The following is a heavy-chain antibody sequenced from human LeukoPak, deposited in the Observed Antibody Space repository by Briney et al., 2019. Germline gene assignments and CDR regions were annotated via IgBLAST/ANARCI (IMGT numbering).Heavy chain of an antibody. CDR3: ARVWTGSSSWLYYYYGMDV. CDR2: INPNSGGT. D-gene: IGHD6-13*01. V-gene: IGHV1-2*02. J-gene: IGHJ6*02. CDR1: GYTFTGYY. Sequence: GASVKVSCKASGYTFTGYYMHWVRQAPGQGLEWMGWINPNSGGTNYAQKFQGRVTMTRDTCISTAYMELSRLRSDDTAVYYCARVWTGSSSWLYYYYGMDVWGQGTTVTVSS.